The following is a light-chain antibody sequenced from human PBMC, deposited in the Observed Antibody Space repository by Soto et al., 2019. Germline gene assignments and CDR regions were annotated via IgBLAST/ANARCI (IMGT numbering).Light chain of an antibody. J-gene: IGKJ1*01. CDR2: TAS. V-gene: IGKV3-20*01. Sequence: EIVLTQSPGTLSLSPGERATLSCRASQSVTSFLAWYQQKPGQAPRLLIYTASSRATGIPDRFSGSGSGTDFTLTINRLEPEDFAVYYCQQYDSSPRTFGQGTKVDIK. CDR3: QQYDSSPRT. CDR1: QSVTSF.